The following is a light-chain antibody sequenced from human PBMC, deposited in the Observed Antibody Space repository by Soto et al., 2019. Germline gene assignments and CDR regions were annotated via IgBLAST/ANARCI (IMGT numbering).Light chain of an antibody. J-gene: IGLJ1*01. Sequence: QSALTQPASVSGSPGQSITISCTGTSSDVGSYNLVSWYQQHPGKAPKLMIYEGSKRPSGVSNRFSGSKSGNTASLTISGLQAEDEADYYCCSYAGSSTLYVVGTGTKLTV. V-gene: IGLV2-23*01. CDR3: CSYAGSSTLYV. CDR2: EGS. CDR1: SSDVGSYNL.